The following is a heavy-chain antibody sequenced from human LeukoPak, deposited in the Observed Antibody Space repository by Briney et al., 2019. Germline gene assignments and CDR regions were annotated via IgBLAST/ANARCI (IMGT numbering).Heavy chain of an antibody. CDR1: GFTFSAYA. V-gene: IGHV3-23*05. CDR3: AKVKRWLAHYFDY. Sequence: GGSLRLSCEASGFTFSAYAMTWVRQAPGKGLEWVSSIGSDNKPHYSESVKGRFAISRDNSKNTLYLQMNSLRAEDTAVYYCAKVKRWLAHYFDYWGQGTLVTVSS. J-gene: IGHJ4*02. CDR2: IGSDNKP. D-gene: IGHD6-19*01.